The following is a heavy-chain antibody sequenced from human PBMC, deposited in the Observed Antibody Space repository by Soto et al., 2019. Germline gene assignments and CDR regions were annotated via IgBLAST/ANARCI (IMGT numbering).Heavy chain of an antibody. CDR2: ISSSGETI. V-gene: IGHV3-48*04. CDR1: GFTFSSHS. J-gene: IGHJ5*02. D-gene: IGHD5-18*01. CDR3: ARDSRYSYGVGGFFDP. Sequence: GGSLRLSCAASGFTFSSHSINWVRQAPGKGLEWVSYISSSGETIYYADSVKGRFTISRDNAKNSLYLQMDSLRGEDTAVYYCARDSRYSYGVGGFFDPWGQGTVVTVSS.